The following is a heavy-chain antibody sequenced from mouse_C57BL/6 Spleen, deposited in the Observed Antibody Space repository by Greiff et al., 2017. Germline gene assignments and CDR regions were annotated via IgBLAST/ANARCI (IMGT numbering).Heavy chain of an antibody. CDR2: IDPSDSYT. Sequence: QVQLQQPGAELVKPGASVKLSCKASGYTFTSYWMQWVKQRPGQGLEWIGEIDPSDSYTNYNQKFKGKATLTVDTSSSTAYMQLSSLTSEDSAVYYCARGGFITYYFDYWGQGTTLTVSS. V-gene: IGHV1-50*01. CDR3: ARGGFITYYFDY. J-gene: IGHJ2*01. D-gene: IGHD1-1*01. CDR1: GYTFTSYW.